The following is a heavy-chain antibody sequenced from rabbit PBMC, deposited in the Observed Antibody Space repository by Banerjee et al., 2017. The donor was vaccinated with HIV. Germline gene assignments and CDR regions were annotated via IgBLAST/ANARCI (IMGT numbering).Heavy chain of an antibody. V-gene: IGHV1S45*01. CDR2: INAVTGKA. Sequence: QEQLVESGGGLVKPGASLTLTCKASGFSFSNKAVMCWVRQAPGKGLEWIACINAVTGKAVYATWAKGRFTFSKTSSTTVTLQLTSLTAADTATYFCARAIVPWLGLTRLDLRGPGTLVTVS. D-gene: IGHD4-1*01. CDR3: ARAIVPWLGLTRLDL. J-gene: IGHJ3*01. CDR1: GFSFSNKAV.